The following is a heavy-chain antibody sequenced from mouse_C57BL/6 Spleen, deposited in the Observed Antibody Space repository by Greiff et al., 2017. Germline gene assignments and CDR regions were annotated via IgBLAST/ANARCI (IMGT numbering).Heavy chain of an antibody. V-gene: IGHV1-81*01. D-gene: IGHD2-2*01. Sequence: QVQLKQSGAELARPGASVKLSCKASGYPFTGYGISWVTQRPGQGLEWIGEISPRSGNTYYNEKFKGKATLTADKSSSPAYMELRSLTSEDSAVDFCARKRLPDWYFDVWGTGTTVTVAS. CDR3: ARKRLPDWYFDV. CDR1: GYPFTGYG. CDR2: ISPRSGNT. J-gene: IGHJ1*03.